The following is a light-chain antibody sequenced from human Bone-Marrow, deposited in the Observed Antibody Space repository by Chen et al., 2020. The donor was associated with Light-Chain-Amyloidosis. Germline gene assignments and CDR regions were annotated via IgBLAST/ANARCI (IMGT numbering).Light chain of an antibody. J-gene: IGLJ2*01. CDR2: SDT. CDR3: QSADSSGTYEVI. Sequence: SYELTQPPSVSVSPGQTARITCSGDDLPTKYAYWYQQKPGQAPVLVIHSDTERPSGISERFSGSSSGQTATLTISGVQAEDEADSHCQSADSSGTYEVIFGGGTKLTVL. CDR1: DLPTKY. V-gene: IGLV3-25*03.